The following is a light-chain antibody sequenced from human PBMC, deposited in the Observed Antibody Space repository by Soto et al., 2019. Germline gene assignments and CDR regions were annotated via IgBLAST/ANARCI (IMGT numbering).Light chain of an antibody. V-gene: IGKV3-15*01. CDR2: GAS. CDR1: QSVSSN. Sequence: ERVMTQSAATLSVSPGERATLSCRASQSVSSNFPWYQQKPGQAPRLLSYGASTRATGIPARFSGSGSGTEFTLTISRLQSEHFAVYYCQQYNISPPYTFGQGTKLEIK. J-gene: IGKJ2*01. CDR3: QQYNISPPYT.